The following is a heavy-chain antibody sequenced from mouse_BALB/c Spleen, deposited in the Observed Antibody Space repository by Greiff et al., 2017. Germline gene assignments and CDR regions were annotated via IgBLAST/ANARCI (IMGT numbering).Heavy chain of an antibody. CDR2: ISYSGST. Sequence: EVKLVESGPGLVKPSQSLSLTCTVTGYSITSDYAWNWIRQFPGNKLEWMGYISYSGSTSYNPSLKSRISITRDTSKNQFFLQLNSVTTEDTATYYCARGEVRRGYWYFDVWGAGTTVTVSS. V-gene: IGHV3-2*02. D-gene: IGHD2-14*01. J-gene: IGHJ1*01. CDR3: ARGEVRRGYWYFDV. CDR1: GYSITSDYA.